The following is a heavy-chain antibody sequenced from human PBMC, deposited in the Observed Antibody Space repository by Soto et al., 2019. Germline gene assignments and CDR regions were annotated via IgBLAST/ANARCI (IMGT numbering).Heavy chain of an antibody. Sequence: GESLKISCAASGFTFSSYSMNWVRQAPGKGLEWVSYISSSSTIYYADSVKGRFTISRDNAKNSLYLQMNSLRAEDTAVYYCAREVYDYGANWGQGTLVTVSS. V-gene: IGHV3-48*01. D-gene: IGHD4-17*01. CDR3: AREVYDYGAN. J-gene: IGHJ4*02. CDR2: ISSSSTI. CDR1: GFTFSSYS.